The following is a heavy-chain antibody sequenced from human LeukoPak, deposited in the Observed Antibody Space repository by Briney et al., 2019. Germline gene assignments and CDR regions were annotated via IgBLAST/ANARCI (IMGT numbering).Heavy chain of an antibody. CDR2: ISPTSGGT. CDR3: ARVGGQYWFDP. Sequence: ASVKVSCKASGYTFTGYYMYWVRQAPGPGLEWMGWISPTSGGTNYAQKFQGRVTMTRDTSISTAYMELSRLRSDDTAVYYCARVGGQYWFDPWGQGTLVTVSS. D-gene: IGHD3-16*01. J-gene: IGHJ5*02. V-gene: IGHV1-2*02. CDR1: GYTFTGYY.